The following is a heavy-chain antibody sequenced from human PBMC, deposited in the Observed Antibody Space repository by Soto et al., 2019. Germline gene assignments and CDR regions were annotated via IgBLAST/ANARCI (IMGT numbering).Heavy chain of an antibody. V-gene: IGHV1-69*13. CDR1: GGTFSSYA. CDR3: ARDGDYCSSTSCYTAADYYYYGMDV. D-gene: IGHD2-2*02. CDR2: IIPIFGTA. J-gene: IGHJ6*02. Sequence: SVKVSCKASGGTFSSYAISWVRQAPGQGLEWMGGIIPIFGTANYAQKFQGRVTITADESTSTAYMELSSLRSEDTAVYYCARDGDYCSSTSCYTAADYYYYGMDVWGQGTTVTVSS.